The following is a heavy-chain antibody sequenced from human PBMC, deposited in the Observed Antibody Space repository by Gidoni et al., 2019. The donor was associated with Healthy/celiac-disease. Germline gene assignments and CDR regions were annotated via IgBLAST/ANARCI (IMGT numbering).Heavy chain of an antibody. CDR1: GGAISSSSYY. J-gene: IGHJ5*02. CDR3: ARDRGIAAARGNWFDP. Sequence: QLQLQESGPGLVKPSETLSLTCTVPGGAISSSSYYWGWIRQPPGKGLEWIGSIYYSGSTYYNPSLKGRVTISVDTSKNQFSLKLSSVTAADTAVYYCARDRGIAAARGNWFDPWGQGTLVTVSS. CDR2: IYYSGST. D-gene: IGHD6-13*01. V-gene: IGHV4-39*07.